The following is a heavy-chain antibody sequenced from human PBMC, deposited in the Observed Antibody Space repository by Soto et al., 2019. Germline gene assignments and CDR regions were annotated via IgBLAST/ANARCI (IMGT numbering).Heavy chain of an antibody. CDR1: VYTLTDYY. J-gene: IGHJ6*03. V-gene: IGHV1-2*04. D-gene: IGHD2-21*01. CDR3: ARGVSVIYYYYYMDV. CDR2: INPNSGGT. Sequence: ASVKVSCKASVYTLTDYYIHWVRQAPGQGLKRMGWINPNSGGTIYAQKSQGWVTMTRDTSISTAYMKVSRLRSDDMALYYCARGVSVIYYYYYMDVWGKGTTVTVSS.